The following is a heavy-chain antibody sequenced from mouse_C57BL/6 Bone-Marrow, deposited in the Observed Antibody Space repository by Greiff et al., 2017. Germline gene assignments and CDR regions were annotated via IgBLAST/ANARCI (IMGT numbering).Heavy chain of an antibody. Sequence: EVKLVESEGGLVQPGSSMKLSCTASGFTFSDYYMAWVRQVPEKGLEWVANINYDGSSTYYLDSLKSRFIISRDNAKNILYLQMSSLKSEDTATYYCARDRGYFFYFDYWGQGTTLTVPS. D-gene: IGHD1-2*01. CDR3: ARDRGYFFYFDY. CDR1: GFTFSDYY. CDR2: INYDGSST. J-gene: IGHJ2*01. V-gene: IGHV5-16*01.